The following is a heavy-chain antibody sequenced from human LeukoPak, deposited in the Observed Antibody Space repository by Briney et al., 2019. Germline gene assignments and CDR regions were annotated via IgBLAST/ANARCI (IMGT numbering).Heavy chain of an antibody. V-gene: IGHV3-23*01. CDR3: AKDQGDGYSFFDY. D-gene: IGHD5-24*01. CDR1: GFTFSSYA. CDR2: ISGSGGST. Sequence: GSLRLSCAASGFTFSSYAMSWVRQAPGKGLEWVSAISGSGGSTYYADSVKGRFTISRDNSKNTLYLQMNSPRAEDTAVYYCAKDQGDGYSFFDYWGQGTLVTVSS. J-gene: IGHJ4*02.